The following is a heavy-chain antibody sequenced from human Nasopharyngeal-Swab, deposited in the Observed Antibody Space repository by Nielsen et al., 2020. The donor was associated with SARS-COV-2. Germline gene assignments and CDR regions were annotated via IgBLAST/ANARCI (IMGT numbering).Heavy chain of an antibody. Sequence: GSVNVSCKASGYTFTSYAMNWVRQAPGQGLEWMGWINTNTGNPTYAQGFTGRFVFSLDTSVSTAYLQISSLKAEDTAVYYCARDRSWYLEDAFDIWGQGTMVTVSS. CDR1: GYTFTSYA. CDR3: ARDRSWYLEDAFDI. J-gene: IGHJ3*02. CDR2: INTNTGNP. V-gene: IGHV7-4-1*02. D-gene: IGHD6-13*01.